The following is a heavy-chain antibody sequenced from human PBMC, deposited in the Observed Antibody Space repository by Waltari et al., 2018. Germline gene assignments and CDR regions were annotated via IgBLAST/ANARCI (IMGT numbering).Heavy chain of an antibody. Sequence: QVQLQQWGAGLLQSSETLSLTCAVYGGSFSGYYWGWVRQPPWKGLEWIGEINHAGYTNHNPSLRSRVTMSADTSKSQFSLKLNSVTAADTAVYYCVRLEDCTGPGGHCYSGDPFALDVWGQGTTVTVSS. J-gene: IGHJ6*02. V-gene: IGHV4-34*02. CDR1: GGSFSGYY. CDR2: INHAGYT. CDR3: VRLEDCTGPGGHCYSGDPFALDV. D-gene: IGHD2-15*01.